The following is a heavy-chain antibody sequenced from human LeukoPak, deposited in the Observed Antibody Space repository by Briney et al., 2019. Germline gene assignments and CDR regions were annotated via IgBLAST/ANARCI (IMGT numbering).Heavy chain of an antibody. D-gene: IGHD1-1*01. CDR1: GFTFSSYS. CDR3: ARVPSWKGYMDV. Sequence: HPGGSLRLSCAASGFTFSSYSMNWVRQAPGKGLEWASYISSSSSTIYYADSVKGRFAISRDNAKNSLYLQMSSLRAEDTAVYYCARVPSWKGYMDVWGKGTTVTVSS. J-gene: IGHJ6*03. CDR2: ISSSSSTI. V-gene: IGHV3-48*04.